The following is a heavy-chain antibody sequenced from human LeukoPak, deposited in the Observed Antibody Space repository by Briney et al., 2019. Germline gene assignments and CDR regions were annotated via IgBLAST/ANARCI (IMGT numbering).Heavy chain of an antibody. J-gene: IGHJ4*02. V-gene: IGHV3-48*03. Sequence: GGSLRLSCAASGFTFNSYEMNWVRQAPGKGLEWVSYISGGGETTYYADSLKGRFTIFRDNTKNSLFLQMNSLRAEDTAVYYCARDRGGGKPFDYWGQGTLVTVSS. CDR3: ARDRGGGKPFDY. D-gene: IGHD3-16*01. CDR2: ISGGGETT. CDR1: GFTFNSYE.